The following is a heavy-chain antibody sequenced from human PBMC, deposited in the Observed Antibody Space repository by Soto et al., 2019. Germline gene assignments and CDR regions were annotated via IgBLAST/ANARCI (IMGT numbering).Heavy chain of an antibody. Sequence: QVQLVQSGAEVKKPGSSVKVSCKASGGTFSSYTISWVRQAPGQGLEWMGRIIPILGIANYAQKFQGRVTITADKSTSTAYMELSSLRSEDTAVYYCARDGESDFGTRGVFDYWGQGTLVTVSS. J-gene: IGHJ4*02. V-gene: IGHV1-69*08. CDR2: IIPILGIA. D-gene: IGHD1-1*01. CDR1: GGTFSSYT. CDR3: ARDGESDFGTRGVFDY.